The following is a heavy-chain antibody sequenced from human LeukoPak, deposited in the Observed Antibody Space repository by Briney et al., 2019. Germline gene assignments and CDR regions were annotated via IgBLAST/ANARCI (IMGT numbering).Heavy chain of an antibody. J-gene: IGHJ4*02. Sequence: GGSLRLSCAASGFTFSNAWMSWVRQAPGKGLEWVGRIKSKTDGGTTDYAAPVKGRFTISRDDSKNTLYPQMNSLKTEDTAVYYCTTDALGIVVVTGKDYWGQGTLVTVSS. CDR1: GFTFSNAW. V-gene: IGHV3-15*01. CDR3: TTDALGIVVVTGKDY. D-gene: IGHD3-22*01. CDR2: IKSKTDGGTT.